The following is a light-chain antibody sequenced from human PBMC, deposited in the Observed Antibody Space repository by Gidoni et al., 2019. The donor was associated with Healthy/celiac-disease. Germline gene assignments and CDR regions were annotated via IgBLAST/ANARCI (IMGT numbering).Light chain of an antibody. CDR2: GAS. Sequence: VLTQSPGTLSLSPGERATLSCRASQSVSSSYLAWYQQKPGQAPRLLIYGASSRATGLPDRFSGSGSGTDFTLTISRLEPEDLAVYYCQQYGSSPHFGQGTKLEIK. CDR3: QQYGSSPH. V-gene: IGKV3-20*01. CDR1: QSVSSSY. J-gene: IGKJ2*01.